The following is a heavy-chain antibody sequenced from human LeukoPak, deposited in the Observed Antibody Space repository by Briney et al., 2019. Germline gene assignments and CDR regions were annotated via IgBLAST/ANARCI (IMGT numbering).Heavy chain of an antibody. CDR3: AREHSSSWPLSYMDV. J-gene: IGHJ6*03. V-gene: IGHV1-24*01. CDR2: FDPEDGET. Sequence: ASVKVSCKVSGYTLTELSMHWVRQAPGKGLEWMGGFDPEDGETIYAQKFQGRATMTEDTSTDTAYMELRSLRSDDTAVYYCAREHSSSWPLSYMDVWGKGTTVTVSS. D-gene: IGHD6-13*01. CDR1: GYTLTELS.